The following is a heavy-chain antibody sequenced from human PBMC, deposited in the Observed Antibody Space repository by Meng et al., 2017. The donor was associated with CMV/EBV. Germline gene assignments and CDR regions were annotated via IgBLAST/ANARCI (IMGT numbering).Heavy chain of an antibody. Sequence: SLKISCTASGFTFDYHALHWVRQAAGKGLEWVAGISWNSVSIGYADPVKGRFIISRDDAKSSLYLQMNSLRTEDTAMYFCAKLQGSKDYWGQGTLVTVSS. V-gene: IGHV3-9*01. CDR3: AKLQGSKDY. CDR2: ISWNSVSI. J-gene: IGHJ4*02. CDR1: GFTFDYHA.